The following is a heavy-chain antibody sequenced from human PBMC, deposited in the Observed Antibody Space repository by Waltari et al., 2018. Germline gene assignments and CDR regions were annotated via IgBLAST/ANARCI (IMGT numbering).Heavy chain of an antibody. CDR3: AKHQLLQAYYYSMDV. CDR2: STSDGSGT. J-gene: IGHJ6*03. Sequence: EVQLVESGGELVQPGGSLRLSCAASGFNFRNYGMNWVRQAPGKWLEWVSNSTSDGSGTYYADTVKGRFTTSRDNSNNTVFLQMNSLRVEDTALYYCAKHQLLQAYYYSMDVWGKGTTVTVSS. V-gene: IGHV3-23*04. CDR1: GFNFRNYG. D-gene: IGHD2-2*01.